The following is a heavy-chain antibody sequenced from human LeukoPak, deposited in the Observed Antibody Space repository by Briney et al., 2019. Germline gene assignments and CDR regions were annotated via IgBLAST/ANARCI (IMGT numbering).Heavy chain of an antibody. CDR2: MNANNGNT. D-gene: IGHD2-2*01. CDR1: GYTFTSYD. J-gene: IGHJ4*02. Sequence: ASVKVSCKASGYTFTSYDINWVRQATGQGLEWMGWMNANNGNTGYAQKFQGRVTMTRDTSISTAYMELSRLRSDDTAVYYCARDPGCSSTSCPHFNDYWGQGTLVTVSS. V-gene: IGHV1-8*01. CDR3: ARDPGCSSTSCPHFNDY.